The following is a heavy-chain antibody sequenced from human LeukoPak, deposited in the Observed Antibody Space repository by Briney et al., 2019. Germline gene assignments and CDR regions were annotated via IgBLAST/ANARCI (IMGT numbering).Heavy chain of an antibody. CDR3: ARQPQYYYDSSEGYFDY. D-gene: IGHD3-22*01. CDR2: ISSSGSTI. CDR1: GFTFSDYY. J-gene: IGHJ4*02. V-gene: IGHV3-11*04. Sequence: EGSLRLSCAASGFTFSDYYMSWIRQAPGKGLEWVSYISSSGSTIYYADSVKGRFTISRDNAKNSLYLQMNSLRAEDTAVYYCARQPQYYYDSSEGYFDYWGQGTLVTVSS.